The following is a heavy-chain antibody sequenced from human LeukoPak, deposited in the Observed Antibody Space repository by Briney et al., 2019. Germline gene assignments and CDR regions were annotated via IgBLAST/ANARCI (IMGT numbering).Heavy chain of an antibody. D-gene: IGHD6-13*01. CDR1: GFTFSSYW. J-gene: IGHJ4*02. CDR2: ISRDGSGT. Sequence: PGGSLRLSCAASGFTFSSYWMHWVRQAPGKGLVWVSRISRDGSGTNYADSVKGRFTISRDNAKSALYLQMNSLRAEDTAVYYCARGGLSSSFDYWGQGTLVTVSS. CDR3: ARGGLSSSFDY. V-gene: IGHV3-74*01.